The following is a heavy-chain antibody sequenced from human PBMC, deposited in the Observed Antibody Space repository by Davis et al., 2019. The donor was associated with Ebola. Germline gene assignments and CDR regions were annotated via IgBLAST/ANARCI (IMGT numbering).Heavy chain of an antibody. CDR2: IWYDGSNK. D-gene: IGHD6-13*01. V-gene: IGHV3-33*01. CDR1: GFTFSSYG. CDR3: ARYALIAAAVHGAFDI. J-gene: IGHJ3*02. Sequence: PGGSLRLSCAASGFTFSSYGMHWVRQAPGKGLEWVAVIWYDGSNKYYADSVKGRFTISRDNSKNTLYLQMNSLRAEDTAVYYCARYALIAAAVHGAFDIWGQGTMVTVSS.